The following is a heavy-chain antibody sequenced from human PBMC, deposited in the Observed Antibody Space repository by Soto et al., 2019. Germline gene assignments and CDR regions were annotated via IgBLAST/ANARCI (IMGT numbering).Heavy chain of an antibody. CDR3: ARDRSGYYLNYYYYGMDV. CDR1: GGSISSSNW. D-gene: IGHD3-3*01. V-gene: IGHV4-4*02. J-gene: IGHJ6*02. CDR2: IYHSGST. Sequence: QVQLQESGPGLVKPSGTLSLTCAVSGGSISSSNWWSWVRRPPGKGLEGIGEIYHSGSTNYNPSLKSRVTISVDKSKNQFSLKLSSVTAADTAVYYCARDRSGYYLNYYYYGMDVWGQGTTVTVSS.